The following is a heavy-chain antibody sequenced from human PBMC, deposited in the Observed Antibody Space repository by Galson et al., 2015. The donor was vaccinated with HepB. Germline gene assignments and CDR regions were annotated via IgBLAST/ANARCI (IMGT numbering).Heavy chain of an antibody. J-gene: IGHJ4*02. Sequence: SLRLSCAASVFTFSDYYMSWIRQAPGKGLEWVSYISSSSSYTNYADSVKGRFTISRDNAKNSLYLQMNSLRAEDTAVYYCAKDYYDTSGLSDYWGQGTLVTVSS. D-gene: IGHD3-22*01. V-gene: IGHV3-11*06. CDR2: ISSSSSYT. CDR3: AKDYYDTSGLSDY. CDR1: VFTFSDYY.